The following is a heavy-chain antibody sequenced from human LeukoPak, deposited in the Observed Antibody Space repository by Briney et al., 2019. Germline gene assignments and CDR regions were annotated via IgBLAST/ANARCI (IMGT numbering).Heavy chain of an antibody. V-gene: IGHV3-30-3*01. J-gene: IGHJ4*02. Sequence: GRSLRLSCAASGFTFSSYAMHWVRQAPGKGLEGVAVISYDGSNKYYADSVKGRFTISRDNSKNTLYLQMNSLRAEDTAVYYCARSLSSYGYELPFDYWGQGTLVTVSS. CDR2: ISYDGSNK. CDR1: GFTFSSYA. D-gene: IGHD5-18*01. CDR3: ARSLSSYGYELPFDY.